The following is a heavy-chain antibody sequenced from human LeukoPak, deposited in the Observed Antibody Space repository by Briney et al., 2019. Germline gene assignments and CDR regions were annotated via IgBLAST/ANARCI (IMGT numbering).Heavy chain of an antibody. D-gene: IGHD5-24*01. CDR3: ARGRDGYNFLNRGEYYYFDY. Sequence: SETLSLTCTVSGGSISGYYWSWIRQPPGKGLEWIGYIYYSGSTSYNPSLKSRVTISVDTSKNQFSLRLNSVTAADTAVYYCARGRDGYNFLNRGEYYYFDYWGQGTLVTVSS. V-gene: IGHV4-59*08. CDR2: IYYSGST. J-gene: IGHJ4*02. CDR1: GGSISGYY.